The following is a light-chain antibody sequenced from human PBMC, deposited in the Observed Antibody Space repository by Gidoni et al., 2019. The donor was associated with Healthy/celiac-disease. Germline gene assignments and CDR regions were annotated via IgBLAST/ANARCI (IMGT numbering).Light chain of an antibody. J-gene: IGKJ3*01. V-gene: IGKV1-27*01. CDR1: QGISNY. CDR3: QKDNSAPIT. CDR2: AAS. Sequence: DIQLTQSPSSLSASVGDRVTITCRASQGISNYLAWYQQKPGKVPKLLIYAASTLQSGVPSRFSGSGSGTDVTLTISSLQPEDVATYYGQKDNSAPITFGPGTKVDIK.